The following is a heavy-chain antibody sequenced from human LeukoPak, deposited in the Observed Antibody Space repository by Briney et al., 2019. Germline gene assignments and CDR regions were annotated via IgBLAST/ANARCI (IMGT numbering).Heavy chain of an antibody. CDR2: INKGGTFI. D-gene: IGHD3-22*01. CDR3: ATDFYDST. Sequence: GGSLRLSCAASGFTFRDYTMNWVRQSPGKGLEWVSAINKGGTFIKYADSVKGRFVVSRDNAKNLLFLQMNSLRVEDTAVYYCATDFYDSTWGQGTLVTVSS. CDR1: GFTFRDYT. J-gene: IGHJ5*02. V-gene: IGHV3-21*03.